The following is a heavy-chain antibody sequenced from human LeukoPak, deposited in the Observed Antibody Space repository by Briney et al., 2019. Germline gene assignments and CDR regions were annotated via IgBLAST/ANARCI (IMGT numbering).Heavy chain of an antibody. J-gene: IGHJ4*02. V-gene: IGHV3-48*03. CDR2: ISSSGSTI. CDR1: GFTFDDYG. CDR3: ARQWLAQFDY. D-gene: IGHD6-19*01. Sequence: PGGSLRLSCAASGFTFDDYGMNWVRQAPGKGLEWVSYISSSGSTIYYADSVKGRFTISRDNAKNSLYLQMNSLRAEDTAVYYCARQWLAQFDYWGQGTLVTVAS.